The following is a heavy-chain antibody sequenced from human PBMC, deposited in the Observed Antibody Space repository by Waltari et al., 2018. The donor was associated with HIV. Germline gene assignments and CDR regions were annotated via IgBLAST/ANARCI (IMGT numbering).Heavy chain of an antibody. D-gene: IGHD3-16*01. J-gene: IGHJ4*02. Sequence: QVQLVESGGGLVKPGGSLRLSCAASGFTFGDYYMSWIRQAPGKGLEWVSSIRSNGDITYYTDSLKGRFTISRDNAKNSLYLQMNSLRSEDTALYYCAKGPGMGGYYFDYWGQGTLVTVSS. CDR3: AKGPGMGGYYFDY. CDR1: GFTFGDYY. CDR2: IRSNGDIT. V-gene: IGHV3-11*04.